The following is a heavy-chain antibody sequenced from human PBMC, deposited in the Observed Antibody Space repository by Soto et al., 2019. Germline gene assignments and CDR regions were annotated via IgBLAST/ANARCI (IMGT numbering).Heavy chain of an antibody. Sequence: SETLSLTCAVYGGSFSGYYWSWIRQPPGKGLEWIGEINHSGSTNYNPSLKSRVTISVDTSKNQFSLKLSSVTAADTAVYYCARGRGYSGYGPGRTMDVWGQGTTVTVSS. V-gene: IGHV4-34*01. CDR2: INHSGST. CDR3: ARGRGYSGYGPGRTMDV. D-gene: IGHD5-12*01. J-gene: IGHJ6*02. CDR1: GGSFSGYY.